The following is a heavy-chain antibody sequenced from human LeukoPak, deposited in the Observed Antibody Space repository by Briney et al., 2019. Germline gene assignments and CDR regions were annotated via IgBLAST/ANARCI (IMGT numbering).Heavy chain of an antibody. CDR2: VYYSGST. D-gene: IGHD3-10*01. J-gene: IGHJ5*02. CDR3: ARDLSYYGSGSYHYSNWFDP. CDR1: GGSISSYY. V-gene: IGHV4-59*01. Sequence: SETLSLTCTVSGGSISSYYWSWIRQPPGKGLEWIGYVYYSGSTNYNPSLKSRATISVDTSRNQFSLKLSSVTAADTAVYYCARDLSYYGSGSYHYSNWFDPWGQGTLVTVSS.